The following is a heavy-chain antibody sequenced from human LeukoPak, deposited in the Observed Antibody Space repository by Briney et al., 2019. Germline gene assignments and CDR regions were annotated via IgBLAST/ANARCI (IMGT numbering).Heavy chain of an antibody. D-gene: IGHD2-2*01. CDR3: ARQLGYCSSTSCYADKVDY. CDR2: IYYSGST. V-gene: IGHV4-39*01. Sequence: PSETLSLSCTVSGGSISSSSYYWGWIRQPPGKGLEWIGSIYYSGSTYYNPSLKSRVTISVDTSKNQFSLKLSSVTAADTAVYYCARQLGYCSSTSCYADKVDYWGQGTLVTVSS. CDR1: GGSISSSSYY. J-gene: IGHJ4*02.